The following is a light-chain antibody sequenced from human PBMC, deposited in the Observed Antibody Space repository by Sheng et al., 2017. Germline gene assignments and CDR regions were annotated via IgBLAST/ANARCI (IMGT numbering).Light chain of an antibody. V-gene: IGKV1-8*01. CDR3: QQYDSYPWT. Sequence: AIRMTQSPSSFSASTGDRVTITCRASQGISSYLAWYQQKPGKAPKVLIYSASTLQSGVPSRFSDSGSGTDFTLTISCLQSEDFASYYCQQYDSYPWTFGQGTKVEIK. CDR2: SAS. CDR1: QGISSY. J-gene: IGKJ1*01.